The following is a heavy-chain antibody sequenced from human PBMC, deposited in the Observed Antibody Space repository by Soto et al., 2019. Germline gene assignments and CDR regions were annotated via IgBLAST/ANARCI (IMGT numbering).Heavy chain of an antibody. D-gene: IGHD6-19*01. CDR1: GGSISSYY. CDR3: ARGIEGWYQGRYYYGMDV. J-gene: IGHJ6*02. Sequence: PSETLSLTCTVSGGSISSYYWSWIRQPPGKGLEWIGYIYYSGSTNYNPSLKSRVTISVDTSKNQFSLKLRSVTAADTAVYYCARGIEGWYQGRYYYGMDVWGQGTTVTVSS. V-gene: IGHV4-59*01. CDR2: IYYSGST.